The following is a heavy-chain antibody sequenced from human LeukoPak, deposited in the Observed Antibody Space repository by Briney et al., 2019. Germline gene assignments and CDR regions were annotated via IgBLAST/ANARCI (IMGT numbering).Heavy chain of an antibody. D-gene: IGHD2-15*01. CDR3: ARVGGTGAFDI. CDR1: GFTFSTYW. J-gene: IGHJ3*02. CDR2: IKPDGTKK. Sequence: GGSLRLSCATSGFTFSTYWMTWVRQAPGKGLEWVANIKPDGTKKSYADFVKGRFTISRDNAKNSLYLQMNSLRAEDTAVYYCARVGGTGAFDIWGQGTMVTVSS. V-gene: IGHV3-7*01.